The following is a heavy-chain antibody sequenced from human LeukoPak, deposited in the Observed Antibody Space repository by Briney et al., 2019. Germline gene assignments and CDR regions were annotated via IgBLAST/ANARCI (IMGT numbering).Heavy chain of an antibody. CDR3: AKVRAPSGWFNSDY. V-gene: IGHV3-13*01. J-gene: IGHJ4*02. Sequence: PGGSLRLSCAASGFTFSTYDMHWVRQVTGKGLEWVSAIGTGDDTYYLGSVKGRFTISRDNSKNTLYLQTNSLRVEDTAAYYCAKVRAPSGWFNSDYWGQGTLVTVSS. CDR1: GFTFSTYD. D-gene: IGHD6-19*01. CDR2: IGTGDDT.